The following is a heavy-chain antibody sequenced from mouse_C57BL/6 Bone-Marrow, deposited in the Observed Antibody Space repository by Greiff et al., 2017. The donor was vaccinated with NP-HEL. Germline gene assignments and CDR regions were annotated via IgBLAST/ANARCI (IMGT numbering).Heavy chain of an antibody. CDR2: ISDGGSYT. CDR3: ARDLHYGSSYRFAY. V-gene: IGHV5-4*01. CDR1: GFTFSSYA. Sequence: EVKLMESGGGLVKPGGSLKLSCAASGFTFSSYAMSWVRQTPEKRLEWVATISDGGSYTYYPDNVKGRFPISRDNAKNNLYLQMSHLKSEVTSMYYCARDLHYGSSYRFAYWGQGTLVTVSA. J-gene: IGHJ3*01. D-gene: IGHD1-1*01.